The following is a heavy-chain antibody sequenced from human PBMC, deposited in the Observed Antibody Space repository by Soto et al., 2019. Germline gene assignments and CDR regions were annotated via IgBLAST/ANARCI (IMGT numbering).Heavy chain of an antibody. J-gene: IGHJ4*02. CDR3: AKSHGVGAIFGVVIFGY. V-gene: IGHV3-23*01. CDR1: RFTFSNYA. Sequence: EVQLLDSGGGLGQPGGSLRLSCAASRFTFSNYAMSWVRQAPGKGLEWVSAISGSGGSTYYADSVKGRFTISRDNSKNTLYLQMNSLRAEDTAVYYCAKSHGVGAIFGVVIFGYWGQGTLVTVSS. D-gene: IGHD3-3*01. CDR2: ISGSGGST.